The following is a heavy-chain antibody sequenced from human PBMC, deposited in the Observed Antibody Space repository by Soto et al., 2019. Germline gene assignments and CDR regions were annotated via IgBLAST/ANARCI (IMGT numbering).Heavy chain of an antibody. CDR3: ARDSDYYDSSGPKPSFDY. D-gene: IGHD3-22*01. Sequence: GGSLRLSCAASGFTFSSYSMNWVRQAPGKGLEWVSYISSSSSTIYYADSVKGRFTISRDNAKNSLYLQMNSLRDEDTAVYYCARDSDYYDSSGPKPSFDYWGQGTLVTVSS. J-gene: IGHJ4*02. CDR1: GFTFSSYS. CDR2: ISSSSSTI. V-gene: IGHV3-48*02.